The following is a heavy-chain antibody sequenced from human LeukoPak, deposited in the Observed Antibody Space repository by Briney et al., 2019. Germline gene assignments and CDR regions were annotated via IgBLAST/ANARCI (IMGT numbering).Heavy chain of an antibody. V-gene: IGHV1-3*02. J-gene: IGHJ4*02. D-gene: IGHD6-13*01. Sequence: ASVKVSRKASGYTFTSYAIHWVRQAPGQRLEWMGWTNADNGNTDYSQEFQGRVTISRDTSASTGYMELSSLRSEDMAVYYCARGASASSWILDYWGQGTLVTVSS. CDR2: TNADNGNT. CDR3: ARGASASSWILDY. CDR1: GYTFTSYA.